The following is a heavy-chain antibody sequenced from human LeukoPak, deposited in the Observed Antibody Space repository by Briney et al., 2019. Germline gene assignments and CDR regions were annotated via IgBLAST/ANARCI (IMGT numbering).Heavy chain of an antibody. CDR3: ATRGYSYGQGSAWGYFDY. V-gene: IGHV3-23*01. D-gene: IGHD5-18*01. CDR2: ISGSGGST. Sequence: GGSLRLSCAASGFTFSSYAMSWVRQAPGKGLEWVSAISGSGGSTYYADSVKGRFTISRDNSKNTLYLQMNSLRDEDTAVYYCATRGYSYGQGSAWGYFDYWGQGILVTVSS. J-gene: IGHJ4*02. CDR1: GFTFSSYA.